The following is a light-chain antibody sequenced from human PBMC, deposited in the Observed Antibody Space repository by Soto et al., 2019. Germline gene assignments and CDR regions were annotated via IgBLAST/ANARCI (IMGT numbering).Light chain of an antibody. CDR2: AAS. Sequence: DIQMTKSPSTLSGSVGDSVTITCRASQNIGRYLAWYQQKPGEAPKFLIYAASSLENGVPSRFSGGRSETEFTLTIAGLQPDEFATYYCLQYNGFTRTVGQGNKVDIK. J-gene: IGKJ1*01. CDR3: LQYNGFTRT. CDR1: QNIGRY. V-gene: IGKV1-5*03.